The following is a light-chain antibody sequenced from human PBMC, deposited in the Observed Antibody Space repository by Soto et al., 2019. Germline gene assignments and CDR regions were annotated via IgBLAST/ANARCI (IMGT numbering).Light chain of an antibody. J-gene: IGKJ5*01. V-gene: IGKV3D-20*02. CDR1: QSVSSSY. CDR2: DTS. CDR3: QQCSNWPIIT. Sequence: EIVMTHSPGTLSLSPGEGATLSCSASQSVSSSYLAWYQQKPGQAPRLLIYDTSNRATGIPARFSGSGSGTDFTLTIRSLEPEDFAVYYCQQCSNWPIITFGQGTRRAIK.